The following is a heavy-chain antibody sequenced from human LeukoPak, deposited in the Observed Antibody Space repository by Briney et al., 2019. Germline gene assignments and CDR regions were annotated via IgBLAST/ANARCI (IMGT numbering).Heavy chain of an antibody. CDR3: ARGPPIRGYRYGYDTGYYYSYSMDV. CDR1: GYIFTSYD. V-gene: IGHV1-8*02. CDR2: INPNSGNT. D-gene: IGHD5-18*01. Sequence: ASVKVSCKASGYIFTSYDINWVRQAPGQGLEWMGYINPNSGNTGHAQKFQGRVTMTRDTSISTAYMELSSLRSEDTAVYYCARGPPIRGYRYGYDTGYYYSYSMDVWGKGTTVTISS. J-gene: IGHJ6*03.